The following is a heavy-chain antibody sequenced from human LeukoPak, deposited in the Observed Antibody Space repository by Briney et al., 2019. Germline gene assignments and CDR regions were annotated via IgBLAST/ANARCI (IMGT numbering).Heavy chain of an antibody. V-gene: IGHV1-69*13. D-gene: IGHD3-22*01. CDR1: GGTFSSYA. Sequence: SVKVSCKASGGTFSSYAISWVRQAPGRGLEWMGGIIPIFGTANYAQKFQGRVTITADESTSTAYMELSSLRSEDTAVYYCARSLYDSSGRHFDYWGQRTLVTVSS. CDR3: ARSLYDSSGRHFDY. J-gene: IGHJ4*02. CDR2: IIPIFGTA.